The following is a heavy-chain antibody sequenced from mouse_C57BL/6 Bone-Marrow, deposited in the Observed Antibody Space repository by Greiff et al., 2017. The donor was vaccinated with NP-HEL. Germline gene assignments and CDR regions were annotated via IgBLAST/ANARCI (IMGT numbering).Heavy chain of an antibody. D-gene: IGHD3-2*02. J-gene: IGHJ3*01. CDR3: ARGQLRGGPRFAY. CDR1: GYTFTSYW. Sequence: QVQLQQPGAELVKPGASVKLSCKASGYTFTSYWMHWVKQRPGQGLEWIGMIHPNSGSTNYNEKFKSKATLTVDKSSSTAYMQLSSLTSEDSAVYYCARGQLRGGPRFAYWGQGTLVTVSA. V-gene: IGHV1-64*01. CDR2: IHPNSGST.